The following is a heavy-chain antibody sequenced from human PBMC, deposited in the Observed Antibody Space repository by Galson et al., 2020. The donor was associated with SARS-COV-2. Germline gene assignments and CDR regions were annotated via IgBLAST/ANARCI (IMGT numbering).Heavy chain of an antibody. D-gene: IGHD6-25*01. J-gene: IGHJ5*02. V-gene: IGHV4-30-2*01. CDR3: ARVPRLGDWFDP. CDR1: GGSISSGGYS. Sequence: SETLSLTCAVSGGSISSGGYSWSWIRQPPGKGLGWIGYIYHSGSTYYNPSLKSRVTISVDRSKNQFSLKLSSVTAADTAVYYCARVPRLGDWFDPWGQGTLVTVSS. CDR2: IYHSGST.